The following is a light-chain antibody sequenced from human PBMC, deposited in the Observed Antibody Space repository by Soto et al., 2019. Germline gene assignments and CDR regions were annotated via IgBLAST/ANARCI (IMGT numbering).Light chain of an antibody. J-gene: IGLJ3*02. CDR2: DNN. CDR3: GTWDSRLSALWV. Sequence: QSVLTQPPSVSAAPGQKVTISCSGSSSNIGNNYVSWYQQLPGTAPKLLIYDNNERPSGIPDRFSGSKSGTSATLGITGLQTGDEADYYCGTWDSRLSALWVFGGGTKLTVL. CDR1: SSNIGNNY. V-gene: IGLV1-51*01.